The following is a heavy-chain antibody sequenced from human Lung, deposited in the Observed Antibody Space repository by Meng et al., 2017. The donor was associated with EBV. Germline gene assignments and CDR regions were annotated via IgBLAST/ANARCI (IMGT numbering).Heavy chain of an antibody. D-gene: IGHD1-20*01. CDR3: ARAPGNWNFDS. V-gene: IGHV4-4*01. CDR2: IYHNENT. Sequence: VPIVEAPPRLGTPAHTLLLPGPVSSPPSSSNNYWTWVRQSPGKGLEWIGEIYHNENTNYNPSLMSRVTMSLDKSKNHFSLNLRSVTAADTAVYFCARAPGNWNFDSWGQGTLVTVSS. J-gene: IGHJ4*02. CDR1: SPPSSSNNY.